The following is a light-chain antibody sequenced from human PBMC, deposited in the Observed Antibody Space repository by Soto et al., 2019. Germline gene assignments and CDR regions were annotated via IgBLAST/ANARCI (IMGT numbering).Light chain of an antibody. Sequence: DIQMTQSPSSLSASVGDRVTITCRSSQSISSYLNWYQQKPGKAPKLLIYAASSLQSWVPSGFSGSGSGTDFTLTIRSLQPEDVATYYCQKYNSAPPWKCGQGTKGDIK. CDR1: QSISSY. V-gene: IGKV1-39*01. CDR3: QKYNSAPPWK. CDR2: AAS. J-gene: IGKJ1*01.